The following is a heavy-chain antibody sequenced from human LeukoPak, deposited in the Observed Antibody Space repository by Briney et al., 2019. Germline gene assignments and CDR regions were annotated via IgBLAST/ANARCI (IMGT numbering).Heavy chain of an antibody. D-gene: IGHD1-26*01. Sequence: PSETLSLTCIVSGGSISSLNLWSWLRQPPGKGLEWIGEMYLGGTTNFNPSLKSRVTILIDKSKNQLSLQLTSVTAADTAVYYCARVGESGSDYWGQGTLVTVSS. V-gene: IGHV4-4*02. J-gene: IGHJ4*02. CDR3: ARVGESGSDY. CDR2: MYLGGTT. CDR1: GGSISSLNL.